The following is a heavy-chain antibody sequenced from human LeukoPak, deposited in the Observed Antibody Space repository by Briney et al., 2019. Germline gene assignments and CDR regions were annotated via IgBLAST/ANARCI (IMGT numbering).Heavy chain of an antibody. CDR1: GGSISSSSYY. Sequence: PSETLSLTCTVSGGSISSSSYYWGWIRQPPGKGLEWIGSIYYSGSTYYNPSLKSRVTISVDTSKNQFSLKLSSVTAADTAVYYCARRGTTGDFSYWGQGTLVTVSS. CDR2: IYYSGST. J-gene: IGHJ4*02. CDR3: ARRGTTGDFSY. V-gene: IGHV4-39*01. D-gene: IGHD1-1*01.